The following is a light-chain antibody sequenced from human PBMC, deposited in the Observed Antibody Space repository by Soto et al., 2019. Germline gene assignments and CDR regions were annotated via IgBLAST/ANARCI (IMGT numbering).Light chain of an antibody. CDR2: AAS. CDR1: QNVNRY. Sequence: IQLTQSPSALSASVGDRVTITCRTSQNVNRYLNCYQQQPGKAPKLLIYAASILQSGVTSRFSGSGSGTAFTLAISSLQPEDFTTYYCQQSYSIPQTFGHGTTVDIK. V-gene: IGKV1-39*01. J-gene: IGKJ1*01. CDR3: QQSYSIPQT.